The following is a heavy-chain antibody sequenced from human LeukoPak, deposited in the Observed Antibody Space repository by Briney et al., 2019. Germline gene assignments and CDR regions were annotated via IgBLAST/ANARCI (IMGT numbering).Heavy chain of an antibody. Sequence: ASVKVSCKASGYTFTSYDINWVRQATGQELEWMGWMNPNSGNTGYAQKFQGRVTMTRNTSISTAYMELSSLRSEDTAVYYCARGQVLPAATYFYYYYGMDVWGQGTTVTVSS. CDR3: ARGQVLPAATYFYYYYGMDV. CDR1: GYTFTSYD. CDR2: MNPNSGNT. V-gene: IGHV1-8*01. D-gene: IGHD2-2*01. J-gene: IGHJ6*02.